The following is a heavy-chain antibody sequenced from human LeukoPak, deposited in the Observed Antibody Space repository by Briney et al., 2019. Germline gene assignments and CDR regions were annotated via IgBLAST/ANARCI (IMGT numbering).Heavy chain of an antibody. V-gene: IGHV3-21*01. CDR2: ISSSSSYI. CDR1: GFTSSSYS. Sequence: PGGSLRLSXAASGFTSSSYSMNWVRQAPGKGLEWVSSISSSSSYIYYADSVKGRFTISRDNAKNSLYLQMNSLRAEDTAVYYCATDLGLGNWFDPWGQGTLVTVSS. CDR3: ATDLGLGNWFDP. J-gene: IGHJ5*02. D-gene: IGHD6-19*01.